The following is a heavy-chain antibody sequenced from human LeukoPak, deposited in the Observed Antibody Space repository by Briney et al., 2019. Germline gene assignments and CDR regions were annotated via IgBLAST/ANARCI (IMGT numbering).Heavy chain of an antibody. Sequence: SETLSLTCAVYGGSFSGYYWSWIRQPPGKGLEWIGEINHSGSTNYNPSLKSRVTISVDTSKNQFSLKLSSVTAADTAVYYCASLEDIVATMRAGWGQGTLVTVSS. CDR2: INHSGST. CDR1: GGSFSGYY. D-gene: IGHD5-12*01. V-gene: IGHV4-34*01. J-gene: IGHJ4*02. CDR3: ASLEDIVATMRAG.